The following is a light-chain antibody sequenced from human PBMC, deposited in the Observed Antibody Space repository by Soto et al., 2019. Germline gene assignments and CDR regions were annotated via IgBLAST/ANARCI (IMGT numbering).Light chain of an antibody. CDR3: QQYYSLPRT. V-gene: IGKV4-1*01. CDR2: WAS. CDR1: QSVLHSSTNKDC. Sequence: DIAMTQSPDSLAVSLGERATIKSKSSQSVLHSSTNKDCLAWYQHKPGQSPNLLIYWASSRESGVPDRFSGSGSGTDFTLTISSLQAEDVAVYYCQQYYSLPRTFGQGTKVDIK. J-gene: IGKJ1*01.